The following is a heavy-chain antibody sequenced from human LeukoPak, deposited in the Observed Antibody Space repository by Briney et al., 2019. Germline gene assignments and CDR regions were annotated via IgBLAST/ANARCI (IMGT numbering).Heavy chain of an antibody. J-gene: IGHJ4*02. V-gene: IGHV4-59*01. CDR2: IYYSGTT. CDR1: GGAISPYY. CDR3: ARGDVMITFGGVFFDY. Sequence: PSETLSLTCTVSGGAISPYYWSWIRQPPAKGLEWIGYIYYSGTTNYNPSLKSRVTISLDTSKNQLSLRLSSVTAADTAVYYCARGDVMITFGGVFFDYWGQGTLVTVSS. D-gene: IGHD3-16*01.